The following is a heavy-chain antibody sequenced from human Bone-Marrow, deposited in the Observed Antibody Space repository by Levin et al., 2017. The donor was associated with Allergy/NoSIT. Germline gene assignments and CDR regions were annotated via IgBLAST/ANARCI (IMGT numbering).Heavy chain of an antibody. J-gene: IGHJ4*02. V-gene: IGHV4-38-2*01. Sequence: SETLSLTYAVSGYSISTAYYWGWIRQPPGKGLEWIGSIYREGNTYYSPSLKSRVSISKDTSKNQLSLKVNSVTDADTAVYYCAGRSTDPHPFDFWGQGILVTVSS. CDR2: IYREGNT. CDR1: GYSISTAYY. CDR3: AGRSTDPHPFDF.